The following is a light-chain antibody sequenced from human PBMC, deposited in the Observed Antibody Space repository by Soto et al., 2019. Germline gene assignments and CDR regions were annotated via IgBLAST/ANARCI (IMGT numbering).Light chain of an antibody. V-gene: IGLV2-14*01. Sequence: QSALTQPASVSGSPGQSITISCTGTSSDVGDYNYVSWYQQHPGKAPKLMIYDVSNRPSGVPNRFSGSKSGNTASLTISGLQAEYEADYHCSSYTSTSTIVLFGGGTKLTVL. CDR1: SSDVGDYNY. J-gene: IGLJ2*01. CDR2: DVS. CDR3: SSYTSTSTIVL.